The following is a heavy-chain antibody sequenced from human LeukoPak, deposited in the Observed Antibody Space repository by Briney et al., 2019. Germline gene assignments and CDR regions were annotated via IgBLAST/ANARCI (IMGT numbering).Heavy chain of an antibody. CDR1: GFTFSSYG. V-gene: IGHV3-23*01. Sequence: PGGSLRLSCAASGFTFSSYGMSWVRQAPGKGLEWVSAISGSGGSTYYADSVKGRFTISRDNSKNTLYLQMNSLRAEDTAVYYCAKRVWFGELLLFDYWGQGTLVTVSS. J-gene: IGHJ4*02. D-gene: IGHD3-10*01. CDR3: AKRVWFGELLLFDY. CDR2: ISGSGGST.